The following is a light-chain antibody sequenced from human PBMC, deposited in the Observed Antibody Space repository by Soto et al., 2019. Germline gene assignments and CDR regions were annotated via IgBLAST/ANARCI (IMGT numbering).Light chain of an antibody. Sequence: EVALTQSPATLSVSPGERVTLSCRASQNINTHLAWYRQRPGQAPRLLIYGANTRASGIPARISGGGSGTEFPLASNNLQSEDFAVYYWQQYSDWPPFTFGPGTKVDLK. CDR3: QQYSDWPPFT. J-gene: IGKJ3*01. CDR2: GAN. CDR1: QNINTH. V-gene: IGKV3-15*01.